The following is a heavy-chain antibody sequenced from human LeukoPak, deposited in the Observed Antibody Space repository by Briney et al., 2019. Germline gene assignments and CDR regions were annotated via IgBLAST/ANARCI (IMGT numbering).Heavy chain of an antibody. CDR2: IYYSGTT. D-gene: IGHD3-22*01. CDR3: ARTASTYYYDSSGPI. J-gene: IGHJ3*02. V-gene: IGHV4-39*01. Sequence: SETLSLTCTVSGGSISSSSYYWGWIRQPPGKGLDWIGSIYYSGTTYYNPSLKSRVTISVDTSKNQFSLKLSSVTAADTAVYYCARTASTYYYDSSGPIWGPGTMVTVSS. CDR1: GGSISSSSYY.